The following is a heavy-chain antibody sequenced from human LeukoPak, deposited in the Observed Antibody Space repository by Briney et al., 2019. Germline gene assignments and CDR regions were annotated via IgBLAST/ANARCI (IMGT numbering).Heavy chain of an antibody. CDR2: IYYSGST. CDR3: ASARRYSGSYAFDY. Sequence: PSETLSLTCTVSGGSMNTYYWTWIRQPPGKGLEWIGYIYYSGSTNYNPPLKSRVTISVDTSKNQFSLKLSSVTAADTAVYYCASARRYSGSYAFDYWGQGTLVTVSS. CDR1: GGSMNTYY. J-gene: IGHJ4*02. V-gene: IGHV4-59*01. D-gene: IGHD1-26*01.